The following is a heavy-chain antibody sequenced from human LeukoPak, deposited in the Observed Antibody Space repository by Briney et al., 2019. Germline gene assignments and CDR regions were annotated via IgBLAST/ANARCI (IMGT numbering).Heavy chain of an antibody. V-gene: IGHV3-33*06. J-gene: IGHJ6*02. D-gene: IGHD1-26*01. CDR1: GFTFSSYG. CDR2: IWYDGSNK. Sequence: PGGSLRLSCAASGFTFSSYGMHWVRQAPGKGLEWVAVIWYDGSNKYYADSVKGRFTISRDNSKNTLYLQMNSLRAEDTAVYYCAKHIGGRNTYYYYYGMDVWGQGTTVTVSS. CDR3: AKHIGGRNTYYYYYGMDV.